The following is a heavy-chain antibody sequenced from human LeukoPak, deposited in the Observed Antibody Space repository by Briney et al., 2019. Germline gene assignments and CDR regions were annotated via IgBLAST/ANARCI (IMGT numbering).Heavy chain of an antibody. Sequence: PGGSLRLSCAASGFTFSSYWMHWVRQAPGKGLVWVSRINSDGSSTSYADSVKGRFTISRDNAKNTLYLQMNSLRAEDTAVYYCARDTYCSGGSCYLNNWFDPWGQGTLVTVSS. D-gene: IGHD2-15*01. CDR1: GFTFSSYW. CDR3: ARDTYCSGGSCYLNNWFDP. CDR2: INSDGSST. J-gene: IGHJ5*02. V-gene: IGHV3-74*01.